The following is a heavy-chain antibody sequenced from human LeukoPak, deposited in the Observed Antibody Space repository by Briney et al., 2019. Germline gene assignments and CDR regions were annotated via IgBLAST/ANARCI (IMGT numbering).Heavy chain of an antibody. CDR3: AKVSRDWYFDL. Sequence: GGSLRLSCAASGFTFSSYAMSWVRQAPGKGLEWVSSNSISGDNAYYADSVKGRFTISRDNSKSTLYLQMNSLRAEDTAVYYCAKVSRDWYFDLWGRGTLVTVSS. J-gene: IGHJ2*01. CDR1: GFTFSSYA. V-gene: IGHV3-23*01. CDR2: NSISGDNA.